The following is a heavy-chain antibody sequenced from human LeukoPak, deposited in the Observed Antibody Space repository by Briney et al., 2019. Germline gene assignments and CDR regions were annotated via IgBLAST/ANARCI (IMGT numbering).Heavy chain of an antibody. D-gene: IGHD3-22*01. CDR3: ARHAIVVVIGTTNFDY. V-gene: IGHV4-39*01. CDR1: GGSVSSGSFY. J-gene: IGHJ4*02. Sequence: SETLSLTCTVSGGSVSSGSFYWSWIRQPPGKGLEWIGNIYYSGSTYYNPSLKSRVTISVDTSKNQFSLRLSSVTAADTAVCYCARHAIVVVIGTTNFDYWGQGTLVTVSS. CDR2: IYYSGST.